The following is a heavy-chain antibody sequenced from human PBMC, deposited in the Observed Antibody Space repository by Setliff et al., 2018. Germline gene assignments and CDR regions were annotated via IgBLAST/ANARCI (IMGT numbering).Heavy chain of an antibody. CDR2: IYYSGST. D-gene: IGHD6-13*01. J-gene: IGHJ5*02. CDR1: GGSISSGGYY. V-gene: IGHV4-31*03. Sequence: SETLSLTCTVSGGSISSGGYYWSWIRQHPGKGLEWIGYIYYSGSTYYNPSLKSRVTISVDTSTDTFYMELSSLRSDDTAVYYCARDGISWLNWLDPWGQGTPVTVSS. CDR3: ARDGISWLNWLDP.